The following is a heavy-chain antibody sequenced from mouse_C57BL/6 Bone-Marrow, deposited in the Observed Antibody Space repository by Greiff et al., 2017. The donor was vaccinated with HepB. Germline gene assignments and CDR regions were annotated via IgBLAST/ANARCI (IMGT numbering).Heavy chain of an antibody. V-gene: IGHV1-50*01. Sequence: QVQLQQPGAELVKPGASVKLSCKASGYTFTSYWMQWVNQRPGQGLEWIGEIDPSDSYTNYNQKFKGKATLTVDTSSSTAYMQLSSLTSEDSAVYYCASGVTTVVAFDYWGQGTTLTVSS. CDR2: IDPSDSYT. CDR3: ASGVTTVVAFDY. J-gene: IGHJ2*01. D-gene: IGHD1-1*01. CDR1: GYTFTSYW.